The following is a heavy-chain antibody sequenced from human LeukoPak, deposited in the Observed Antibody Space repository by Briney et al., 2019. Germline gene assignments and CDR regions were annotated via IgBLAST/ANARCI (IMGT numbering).Heavy chain of an antibody. CDR1: TFTFSNYG. CDR3: ARGPGAIDY. V-gene: IGHV3-30*03. CDR2: ISFDGSAK. J-gene: IGHJ4*02. D-gene: IGHD3-10*01. Sequence: GGSLRLSCAASTFTFSNYGMHWVRQAPGKGLEWVATISFDGSAKNYADSVKGRFTISRDNSENTLYLQMNSLRAEDTAVYYCARGPGAIDYWGQGTLVTVSS.